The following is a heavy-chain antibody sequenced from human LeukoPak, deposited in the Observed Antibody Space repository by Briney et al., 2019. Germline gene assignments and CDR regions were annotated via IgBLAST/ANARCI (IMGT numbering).Heavy chain of an antibody. CDR1: GGSISSYY. J-gene: IGHJ5*02. CDR2: IYTSGST. Sequence: PSETLSLTCTVSGGSISSYYWSWIRQPAGKGLEWIGRIYTSGSTNYNPSLKSRVTMSVDTPKNQFSLKLSSVTAADTAVYYCARDLHYYDSSGATFDPWGQGTLVTVSS. V-gene: IGHV4-4*07. CDR3: ARDLHYYDSSGATFDP. D-gene: IGHD3-22*01.